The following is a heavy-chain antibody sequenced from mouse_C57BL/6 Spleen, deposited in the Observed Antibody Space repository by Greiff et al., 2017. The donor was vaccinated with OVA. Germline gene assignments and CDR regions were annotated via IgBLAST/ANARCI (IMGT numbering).Heavy chain of an antibody. CDR3: ARSEDGFPWFAY. V-gene: IGHV1-80*01. D-gene: IGHD2-3*01. CDR1: GYAFSSYW. Sequence: QVQLQESGAELVKPGASVKISCKASGYAFSSYWMNWAKQRPGKGLEWIGQIYPGDGDTNDNGKFKGKATLTADKSSSTAYMQLSSLTSEDSAVYFCARSEDGFPWFAYWGQGTLVTVSA. CDR2: IYPGDGDT. J-gene: IGHJ3*01.